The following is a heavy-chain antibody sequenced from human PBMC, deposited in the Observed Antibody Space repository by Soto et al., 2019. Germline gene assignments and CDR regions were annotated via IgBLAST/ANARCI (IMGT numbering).Heavy chain of an antibody. Sequence: QVQLVQSGAEVQKPGSSVKVSCKASGGTFSSYAISWVRQAPGQGLEWMGGIIPIFGTANYAQKFQGRVTITADKSTSTAYMELSSLRSEDTAVYYCARSKDYYDSSGYSCDYWGQGTLVTVSS. CDR1: GGTFSSYA. CDR3: ARSKDYYDSSGYSCDY. CDR2: IIPIFGTA. V-gene: IGHV1-69*06. D-gene: IGHD3-22*01. J-gene: IGHJ4*02.